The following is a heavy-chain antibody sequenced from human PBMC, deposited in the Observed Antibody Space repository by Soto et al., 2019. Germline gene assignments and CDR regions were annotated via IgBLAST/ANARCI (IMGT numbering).Heavy chain of an antibody. CDR1: GYTFSTFP. D-gene: IGHD3-10*01. V-gene: IGHV1-3*01. CDR3: ARQDYYGSGTYHLDY. CDR2: INAANGDT. Sequence: GASVKVSCKASGYTFSTFPMHWVRQAPGQNLEWMGWINAANGDTGYSQNFQGRVTITRDTTASTAYMELSGLRSEDTAVYFCARQDYYGSGTYHLDYWGQGTLVTVSS. J-gene: IGHJ4*02.